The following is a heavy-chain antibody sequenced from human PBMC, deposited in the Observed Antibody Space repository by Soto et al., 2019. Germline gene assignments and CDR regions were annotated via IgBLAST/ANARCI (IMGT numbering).Heavy chain of an antibody. V-gene: IGHV3-64*04. CDR3: AKDRYYYDSSPFDY. D-gene: IGHD3-22*01. Sequence: LRLSCSASGFTFSSYAMHWVRQAPGKGLEYVSAISGSGGSTYYADSVKGRFTISRDNSKNTLYLQMNSLRAEDTAVYYCAKDRYYYDSSPFDYWGQGTLVTVSS. J-gene: IGHJ4*02. CDR1: GFTFSSYA. CDR2: ISGSGGST.